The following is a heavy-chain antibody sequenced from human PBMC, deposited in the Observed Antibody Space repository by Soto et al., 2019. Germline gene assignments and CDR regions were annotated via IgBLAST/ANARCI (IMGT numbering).Heavy chain of an antibody. V-gene: IGHV3-48*02. CDR1: GFTFSSYS. CDR2: ISSSSSTI. CDR3: ARDYDILTVNPGLKAYPPPTKPYYYGMDV. D-gene: IGHD3-9*01. Sequence: GGSLRLSCAASGFTFSSYSMNWVRQAPGKGLEWVSYISSSSSTIYYADSVKGRFTISRDNAKNSLYLQMNSLRDEDTAVYYCARDYDILTVNPGLKAYPPPTKPYYYGMDVWGQGTTVTVSS. J-gene: IGHJ6*02.